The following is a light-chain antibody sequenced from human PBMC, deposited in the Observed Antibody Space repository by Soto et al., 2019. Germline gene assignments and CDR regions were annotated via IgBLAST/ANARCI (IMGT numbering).Light chain of an antibody. J-gene: IGLJ1*01. CDR2: EVS. V-gene: IGLV2-14*01. CDR1: SSDIGAYNY. Sequence: QSVLTQSASVSGSPGQSITISCTGTSSDIGAYNYVSWYQQHPGKAPKLMIYEVSNRPSGVSNRFSGSKSGNTASLTISGLQDEDEAEYYCSSYTGSSTPYVFGTVTKLTVL. CDR3: SSYTGSSTPYV.